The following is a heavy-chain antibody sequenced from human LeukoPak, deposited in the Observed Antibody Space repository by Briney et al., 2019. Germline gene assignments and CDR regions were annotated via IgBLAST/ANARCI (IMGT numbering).Heavy chain of an antibody. D-gene: IGHD5-18*01. CDR2: IKYDGSSE. V-gene: IGHV3-30*02. Sequence: GGSLRLSCAASGFTFSSYSMNWVRQAPGKGLEWVAFIKYDGSSEYYADSVKGRFTISRDNSKNTLFLQMNSLTVEDTALYYCAKLPVDTGVNYWGQGTLVTVSS. CDR1: GFTFSSYS. J-gene: IGHJ4*02. CDR3: AKLPVDTGVNY.